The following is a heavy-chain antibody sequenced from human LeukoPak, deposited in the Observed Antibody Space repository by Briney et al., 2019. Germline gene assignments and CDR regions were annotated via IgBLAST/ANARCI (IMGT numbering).Heavy chain of an antibody. CDR3: AKEKRITIFGVVAGYFDL. J-gene: IGHJ2*01. V-gene: IGHV3-21*04. Sequence: GGSLRLSCAASGFTFSSYSMNWVRQAPGKGLEWVSSISSSSSYIYYADSVKGRFTISRDNSKNTLYLQMNSLRAEDTAVYYCAKEKRITIFGVVAGYFDLWGRGTLVTVSS. CDR1: GFTFSSYS. CDR2: ISSSSSYI. D-gene: IGHD3-3*01.